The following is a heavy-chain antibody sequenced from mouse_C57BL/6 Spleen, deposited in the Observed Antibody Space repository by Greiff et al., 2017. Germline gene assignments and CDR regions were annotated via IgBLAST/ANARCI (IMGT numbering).Heavy chain of an antibody. V-gene: IGHV1-82*01. CDR2: IYPGDGDT. J-gene: IGHJ1*03. CDR3: ARYGLGEDWYFDV. CDR1: GYAFSSSW. D-gene: IGHD4-1*01. Sequence: QVQLKESGPELVKPGASVKISCKASGYAFSSSWMNWVKQRPGKGLEWIGRIYPGDGDTNYNGKFKGKATLTADKSSSTAYMQLSSLTSEDSAVYFCARYGLGEDWYFDVWGTGTTVTVSS.